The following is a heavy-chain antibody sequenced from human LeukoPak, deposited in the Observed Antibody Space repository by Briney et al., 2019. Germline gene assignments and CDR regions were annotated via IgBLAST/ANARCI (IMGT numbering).Heavy chain of an antibody. V-gene: IGHV3-66*01. J-gene: IGHJ5*02. CDR3: ARGSGLHDWWFDP. Sequence: GGSLRLSCAASGFTVNSNYMSWVRQAPGEGLGWVSVIYSGGSTFYADSVKGRFTMSRDNSKNTLHLQMNSLRAEDTAVYYCARGSGLHDWWFDPWGRGTLVTISS. CDR1: GFTVNSNY. D-gene: IGHD3-3*01. CDR2: IYSGGST.